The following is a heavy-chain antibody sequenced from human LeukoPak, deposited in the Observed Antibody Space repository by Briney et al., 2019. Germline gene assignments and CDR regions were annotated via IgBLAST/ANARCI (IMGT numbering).Heavy chain of an antibody. D-gene: IGHD3-3*01. V-gene: IGHV3-15*01. CDR2: IKSKTDGETT. J-gene: IGHJ5*02. Sequence: GGSLRLSCAASGFTFSNAWMSWVRQAPGKGLEWVGRIKSKTDGETTDYAAPVKGRFTISRDDSKNTLYLQMNSLKTEDTAVYYCTTDPNYDFWSGYYKLDNWFDPWGQGTLVTVSS. CDR3: TTDPNYDFWSGYYKLDNWFDP. CDR1: GFTFSNAW.